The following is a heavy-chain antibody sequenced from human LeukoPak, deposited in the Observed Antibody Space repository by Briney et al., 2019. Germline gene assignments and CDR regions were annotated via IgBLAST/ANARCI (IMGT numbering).Heavy chain of an antibody. J-gene: IGHJ4*02. CDR3: AKTTTGYSSGRFPGWPVDY. D-gene: IGHD6-19*01. Sequence: GGSLRLSCAASGFTFSSYAMYWVRQAPGKGREGVSGVFVSGGSTHYADSVKGRFTISRDNSKNTVYLQMNSLRAEDTAVYYCAKTTTGYSSGRFPGWPVDYWGQGTLVTVSS. V-gene: IGHV3-23*01. CDR1: GFTFSSYA. CDR2: VFVSGGST.